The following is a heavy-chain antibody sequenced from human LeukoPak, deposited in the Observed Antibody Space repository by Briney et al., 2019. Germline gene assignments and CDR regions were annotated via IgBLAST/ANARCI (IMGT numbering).Heavy chain of an antibody. CDR2: IYYSGST. CDR1: GGSISSYY. Sequence: SETLSLTCTVSGGSISSYYWSWIRQPPGKGLEWIGYIYYSGSTNYNPSLKSRVTISVDTSKNQFSLKLSSVTAADTAVYYCARVEYSSSFDAFDIWGQGTMVTVSS. J-gene: IGHJ3*02. D-gene: IGHD6-6*01. CDR3: ARVEYSSSFDAFDI. V-gene: IGHV4-59*01.